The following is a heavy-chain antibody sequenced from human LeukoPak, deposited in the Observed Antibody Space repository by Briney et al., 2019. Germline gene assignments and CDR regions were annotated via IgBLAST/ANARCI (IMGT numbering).Heavy chain of an antibody. CDR1: GCIVSSNY. V-gene: IGHV3-53*01. D-gene: IGHD3-10*01. Sequence: GGSLRLSCAASGCIVSSNYMSWVRQAPGKGLEWVSVIYSGGSTYYADSVEGRFTISRDNSKNTLYLQMNSLRAEDTAVYYCAREAKYYYYDNGFYGFDIWGQGTMVTVSS. J-gene: IGHJ3*02. CDR2: IYSGGST. CDR3: AREAKYYYYDNGFYGFDI.